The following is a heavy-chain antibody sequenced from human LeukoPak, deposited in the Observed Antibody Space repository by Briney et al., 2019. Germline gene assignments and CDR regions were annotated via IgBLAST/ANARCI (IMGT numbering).Heavy chain of an antibody. Sequence: GGTLRLSCAASGFTFSSYWMHWVRQVPGKGLVWVSRIRSDGSSTSYADSVKGRFTISRDNAKNTLYLQMSSLRVDDTAVYYCAKDDYNRHWGQGTLVTVSS. CDR3: AKDDYNRH. D-gene: IGHD5-24*01. CDR2: IRSDGSST. CDR1: GFTFSSYW. J-gene: IGHJ4*02. V-gene: IGHV3-74*01.